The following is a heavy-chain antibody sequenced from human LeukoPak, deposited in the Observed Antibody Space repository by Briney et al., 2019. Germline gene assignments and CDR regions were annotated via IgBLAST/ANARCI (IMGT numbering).Heavy chain of an antibody. D-gene: IGHD3-9*01. J-gene: IGHJ4*02. Sequence: GGSLRLSCAASGFTFSGSAMHWVRQASGKGLEWVGRIRSKANSYATAYAASVKGRFTISRDGSKNTAYLQMNSLRAEDTAVYYCAKSKYDILTGYYPAGLFLDWGQGTLVTVSS. CDR3: AKSKYDILTGYYPAGLFLD. CDR1: GFTFSGSA. CDR2: IRSKANSYAT. V-gene: IGHV3-73*01.